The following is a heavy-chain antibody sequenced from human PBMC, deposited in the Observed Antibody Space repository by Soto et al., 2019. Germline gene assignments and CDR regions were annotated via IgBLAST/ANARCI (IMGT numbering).Heavy chain of an antibody. J-gene: IGHJ6*02. CDR1: GITFSNAW. CDR3: TTGVTSRGMDV. V-gene: IGHV3-15*01. Sequence: PGGSLRLSCAASGITFSNAWMSWVRQAPGKGLEWVGRIKSKTDGGTTDYAAPVKGRFTSSRDDSKNTLYLQMNSLKTEDTAVYYCTTGVTSRGMDVWGQGTTVTVSS. CDR2: IKSKTDGGTT. D-gene: IGHD2-21*02.